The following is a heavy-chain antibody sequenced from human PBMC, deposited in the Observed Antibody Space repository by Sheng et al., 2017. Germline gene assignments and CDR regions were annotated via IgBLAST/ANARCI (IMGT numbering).Heavy chain of an antibody. J-gene: IGHJ4*02. CDR3: AREGSGSYYFDY. Sequence: QVQLVQSGAEVKKPGASVKVSCKASGYTFTSLYIHWVRHAPGQGLEWMGIINPSGGSTRYAQKLQGRVTMTRDTSTSTVYMDLSSLRSEDTAVYYCAREGSGSYYFDYWGQGTLVTVSS. V-gene: IGHV1-46*01. D-gene: IGHD1-26*01. CDR1: GYTFTSLY. CDR2: INPSGGST.